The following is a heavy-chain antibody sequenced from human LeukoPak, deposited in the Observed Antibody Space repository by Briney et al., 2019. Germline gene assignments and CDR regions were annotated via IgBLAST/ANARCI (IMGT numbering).Heavy chain of an antibody. CDR3: AREGYCTNGECYRGNFDY. V-gene: IGHV3-53*05. CDR2: IYSDGTT. J-gene: IGHJ4*02. CDR1: GFTFSSKY. D-gene: IGHD2-8*01. Sequence: GGSLRLSCAASGFTFSSKYMNWVRQAPGKGLEWVSVIYSDGTTYYSDSVKGRFTISRDNSKNTLYLQMNSLRAEDTAVYYCAREGYCTNGECYRGNFDYWGQGTLVTVSS.